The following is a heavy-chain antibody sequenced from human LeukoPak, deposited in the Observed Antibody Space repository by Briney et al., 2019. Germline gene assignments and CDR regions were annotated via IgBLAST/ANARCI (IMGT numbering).Heavy chain of an antibody. D-gene: IGHD3-3*01. Sequence: GGSLRLSCAASGFTFSSYDMHWVRQATGKGLEWVSAIGTAGDTYYPGSVKGRFTISRENAKNSSYLQMNSLRAGDTAVYYCARGLSITIFGVVSDGMDVWGQGTTVTVSS. J-gene: IGHJ6*02. CDR2: IGTAGDT. CDR3: ARGLSITIFGVVSDGMDV. CDR1: GFTFSSYD. V-gene: IGHV3-13*01.